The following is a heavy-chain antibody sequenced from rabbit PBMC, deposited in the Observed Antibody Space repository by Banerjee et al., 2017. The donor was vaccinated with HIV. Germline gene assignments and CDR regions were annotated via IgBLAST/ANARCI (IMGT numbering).Heavy chain of an antibody. CDR1: GFSLSNKYV. CDR2: MYFASGTT. Sequence: QSLQESGGGLFQPGGSLALTCKASGFSLSNKYVICWVRQAPGKGLEWIGYMYFASGTTDYASWVNGRFTISRSTSLNTVTLKMTSLTGADTATYFCARSRDGGFDLWGPGTLVTVS. V-gene: IGHV1S43*01. J-gene: IGHJ4*01. D-gene: IGHD2-1*01. CDR3: ARSRDGGFDL.